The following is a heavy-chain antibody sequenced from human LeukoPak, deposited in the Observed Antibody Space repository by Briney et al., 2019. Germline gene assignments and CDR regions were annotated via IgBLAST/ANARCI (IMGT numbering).Heavy chain of an antibody. CDR3: ARSGAGPSSSWGVNWFDP. V-gene: IGHV3-7*01. CDR1: GFTFSTYW. D-gene: IGHD6-13*01. Sequence: PGGSLRLSCSASGFTFSTYWMSWVRQAPGKELEWVANMRRDGNEIYYLDSVRGRFTISRDNAKNSLYLQMNSLRAEDTAVYYCARSGAGPSSSWGVNWFDPWGQGTLVTVSS. CDR2: MRRDGNEI. J-gene: IGHJ5*02.